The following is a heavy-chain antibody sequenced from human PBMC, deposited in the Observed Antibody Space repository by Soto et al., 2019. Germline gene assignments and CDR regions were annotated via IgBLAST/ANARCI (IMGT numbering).Heavy chain of an antibody. V-gene: IGHV4-59*01. CDR2: LYYSGNT. CDR1: GGSISPFY. CDR3: ARVGGVAASTFGY. J-gene: IGHJ4*02. Sequence: PSETLSLTCTVSGGSISPFYWSWVRQPPGKGLEWIGYLYYSGNTNYNPSLKSRVTISVDASKNQVSLRLTSVTAADTAVYYCARVGGVAASTFGYWGQGTVVTVPS. D-gene: IGHD2-15*01.